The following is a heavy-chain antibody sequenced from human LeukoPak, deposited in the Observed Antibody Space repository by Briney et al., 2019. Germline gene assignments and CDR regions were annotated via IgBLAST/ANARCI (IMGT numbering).Heavy chain of an antibody. Sequence: SETLSLTCTVSGGSISSYYWSWIRQPPGKGLEWFAYIYYSGSTDYNPSLKTRVTISVDTSKNQFSLKLSSVTAADTAVYYCARAGGYYSSGSYLGYWGQGTLVTVSS. CDR3: ARAGGYYSSGSYLGY. J-gene: IGHJ4*02. CDR1: GGSISSYY. V-gene: IGHV4-59*01. D-gene: IGHD3-10*01. CDR2: IYYSGST.